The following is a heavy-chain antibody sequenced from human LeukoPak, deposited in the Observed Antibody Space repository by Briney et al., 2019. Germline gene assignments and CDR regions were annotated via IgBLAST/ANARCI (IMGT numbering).Heavy chain of an antibody. V-gene: IGHV3-7*01. CDR2: IKQDGGVT. D-gene: IGHD2/OR15-2a*01. Sequence: PGGPLRLSCEASGFTFSTFSMTWVRQAPGKGLKWVANIKQDGGVTYYVASVKGRFTISRDNAKKSLYLQMNSLRVEDTAVYYCARDRGGLLGYYDNWGEGTLVTVPS. J-gene: IGHJ1*01. CDR3: ARDRGGLLGYYDN. CDR1: GFTFSTFS.